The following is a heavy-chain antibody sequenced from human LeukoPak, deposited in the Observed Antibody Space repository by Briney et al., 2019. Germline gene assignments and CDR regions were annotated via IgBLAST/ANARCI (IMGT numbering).Heavy chain of an antibody. J-gene: IGHJ4*02. V-gene: IGHV3-30*04. D-gene: IGHD3-3*01. CDR3: ARGGTSRYDFIY. CDR1: GFTFSSYA. CDR2: ISYDGSNK. Sequence: GGSLRLSCAASGFTFSSYAMHWVRQAPGKGLEWVAVISYDGSNKYYADSVKGRFTISRDNAKNTLNLQMNSLRAEDTAVYYCARGGTSRYDFIYWGQGTLVPVSS.